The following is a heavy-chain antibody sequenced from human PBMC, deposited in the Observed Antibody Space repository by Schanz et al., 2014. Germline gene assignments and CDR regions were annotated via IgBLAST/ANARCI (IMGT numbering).Heavy chain of an antibody. D-gene: IGHD1-26*01. CDR1: GFGFSSYS. Sequence: EVQLVESGGGLVKPGGSLRLSCAASGFGFSSYSMNWVRQAPGKGLEWVSYISGSSRTIYYADSMKGRFTVSRDNAENALYLQMNSLRAEDTCLYFCARGGSGSHYRLDYWGQGTLVTVSS. CDR2: ISGSSRTI. V-gene: IGHV3-48*01. J-gene: IGHJ4*02. CDR3: ARGGSGSHYRLDY.